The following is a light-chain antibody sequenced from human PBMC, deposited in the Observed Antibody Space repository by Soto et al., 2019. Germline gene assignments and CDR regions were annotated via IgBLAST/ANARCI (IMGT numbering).Light chain of an antibody. CDR3: QQYDNLPT. CDR2: DAS. J-gene: IGKJ4*01. Sequence: DIPMTQSPSSLSASVGDRVTITCQASQDISNYLHWYQQKPGKAPKLLIYDASTLETGVPSRFSGSGSATDFTFTISSLQPEDIATYYCQQYDNLPTFGRGTKVEIK. CDR1: QDISNY. V-gene: IGKV1-33*01.